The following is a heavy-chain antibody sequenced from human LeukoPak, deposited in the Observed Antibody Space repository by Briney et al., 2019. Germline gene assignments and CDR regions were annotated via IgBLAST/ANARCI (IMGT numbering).Heavy chain of an antibody. V-gene: IGHV1-69*05. CDR3: ARDGIAVAGNHY. CDR1: GGTFSSYA. Sequence: SVKVPCKSCGGTFSSYAISWVRQAPGQGLEWMGRIIPIFCTANYAQKFQGRVTITTDESTSTAYMELSSLRSEDTAVYYCARDGIAVAGNHYWGQGTLVTVS. D-gene: IGHD6-19*01. CDR2: IIPIFCTA. J-gene: IGHJ4*02.